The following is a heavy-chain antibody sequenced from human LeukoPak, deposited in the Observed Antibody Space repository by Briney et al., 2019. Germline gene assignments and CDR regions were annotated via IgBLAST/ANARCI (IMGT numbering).Heavy chain of an antibody. CDR2: IKTSGST. J-gene: IGHJ4*02. V-gene: IGHV4-4*07. CDR1: GGSISTYY. Sequence: SETLSLTCTVSGGSISTYYWSWIRQPVGKGLEWIGHIKTSGSTHYNPSLKSRVTMSVDTSKNQFSLKLSSVTAADTAVYYCARDRYYYDSSGYYFFDYWGQGTLVTVSS. D-gene: IGHD3-22*01. CDR3: ARDRYYYDSSGYYFFDY.